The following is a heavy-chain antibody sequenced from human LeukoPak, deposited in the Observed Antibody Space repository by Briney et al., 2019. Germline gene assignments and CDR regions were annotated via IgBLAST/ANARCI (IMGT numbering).Heavy chain of an antibody. D-gene: IGHD3-10*01. J-gene: IGHJ4*02. CDR1: GFTFSNAW. Sequence: GGSLRLSCAASGFTFSNAWMSWVRQAPGKGLEWVGRIKSKTDGGITDYAAPVKGRFTISRDDSKNTLYLQMNSLKTEDTAVYYCTTDSGDYWGQGTLVTVSS. V-gene: IGHV3-15*01. CDR3: TTDSGDY. CDR2: IKSKTDGGIT.